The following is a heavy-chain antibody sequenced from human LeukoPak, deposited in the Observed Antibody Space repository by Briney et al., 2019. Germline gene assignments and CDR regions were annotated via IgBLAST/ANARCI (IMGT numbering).Heavy chain of an antibody. CDR2: IKSKTDGGTT. J-gene: IGHJ5*02. CDR3: TTGPPNYYDSSGYHP. V-gene: IGHV3-15*01. CDR1: GFTFSNAW. D-gene: IGHD3-22*01. Sequence: GGSLRLSCAASGFTFSNAWMSRVRQAPGKGLEWVGRIKSKTDGGTTDYAAPVKGRFTISRDDSKNTLYLQMNSLKTEDTAVYYCTTGPPNYYDSSGYHPWGQGTLVTVSS.